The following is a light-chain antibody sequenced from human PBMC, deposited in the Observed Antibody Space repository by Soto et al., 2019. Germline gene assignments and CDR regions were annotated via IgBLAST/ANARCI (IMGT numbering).Light chain of an antibody. CDR2: NNN. V-gene: IGLV1-47*02. Sequence: QSVLTQPPSASGTPGQGVTISCSGSSSNIGSNYVYWYQQLPGTAPKLLIYNNNQRPSGVPARFSASKSGTSASLAIRGLRSDDEADYYCSSWDGSLSGYVFGAGTKVTVL. CDR1: SSNIGSNY. J-gene: IGLJ1*01. CDR3: SSWDGSLSGYV.